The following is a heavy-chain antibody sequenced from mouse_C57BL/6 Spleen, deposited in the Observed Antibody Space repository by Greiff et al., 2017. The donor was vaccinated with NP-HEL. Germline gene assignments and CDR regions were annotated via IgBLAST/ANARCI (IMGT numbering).Heavy chain of an antibody. CDR1: GYTFTSYW. V-gene: IGHV1-74*01. CDR2: IHPSDSDT. Sequence: QVQLQQPGAELVKPGATVKVSCKASGYTFTSYWMHWVKQRPGQGLEWIGRIHPSDSDTNYNQKFKGKATLTVDKSSSTAYMQLSSLTSEDSAVYYCAIPPYYYGSSPHAMDYWGQGTSVTVSS. D-gene: IGHD1-1*01. J-gene: IGHJ4*01. CDR3: AIPPYYYGSSPHAMDY.